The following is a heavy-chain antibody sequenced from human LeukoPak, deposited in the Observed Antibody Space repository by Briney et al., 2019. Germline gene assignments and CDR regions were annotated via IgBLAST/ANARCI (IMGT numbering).Heavy chain of an antibody. J-gene: IGHJ6*02. CDR2: IYSGGST. V-gene: IGHV3-53*01. D-gene: IGHD6-13*01. CDR3: ARGIAAAGKGYYYYYGMDV. Sequence: PGGSVRLSCAASGFTVSINYMGCVRQAPGKGLEWVSVIYSGGSTYYSDSVKGRFTISRDNSKNTLYHQMNSMRAEDTAVYYCARGIAAAGKGYYYYYGMDVWGQGTTVTVSS. CDR1: GFTVSINY.